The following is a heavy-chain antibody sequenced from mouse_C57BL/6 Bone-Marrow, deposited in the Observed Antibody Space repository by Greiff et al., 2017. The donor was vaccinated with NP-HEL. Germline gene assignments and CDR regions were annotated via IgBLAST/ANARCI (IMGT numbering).Heavy chain of an antibody. D-gene: IGHD2-4*01. CDR1: GYTFTSYW. J-gene: IGHJ3*01. V-gene: IGHV1-72*01. CDR2: IGPNSGGT. Sequence: QVQLQQSGAELVKPGASVKLSCKASGYTFTSYWMHWVKQRPGRGLEWIGRIGPNSGGTKYNEKFKSKATLTVDKPSSTAYMQLSSLTSEDSAVYYCARGIYYDYSWFAYWGQGTLVTVSA. CDR3: ARGIYYDYSWFAY.